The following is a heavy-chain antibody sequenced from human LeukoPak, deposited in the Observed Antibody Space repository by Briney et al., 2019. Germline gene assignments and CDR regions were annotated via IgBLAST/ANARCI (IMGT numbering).Heavy chain of an antibody. CDR1: GGSISYYY. D-gene: IGHD7-27*01. CDR2: IYSSGDT. Sequence: SETLSLTCTVSGGSISYYYWSWIRQPAGKGLEWIGRIYSSGDTYYNPSLKGRVTMSVDTSKNQFSLKLSSVTAADTAVYYCARGSNWGDYWGQGTLVTVSS. J-gene: IGHJ4*02. V-gene: IGHV4-4*07. CDR3: ARGSNWGDY.